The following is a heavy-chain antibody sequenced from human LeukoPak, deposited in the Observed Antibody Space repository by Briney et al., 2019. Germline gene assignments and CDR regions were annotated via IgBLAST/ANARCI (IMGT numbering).Heavy chain of an antibody. CDR1: GFTFSSYE. V-gene: IGHV3-48*03. CDR2: ISSSGSTI. D-gene: IGHD2-15*01. Sequence: GGSLRLSCAASGFTFSSYEMNWVRQAPGKGLEWVSYISSSGSTIYYADSVKGRFTISRDNAKNSLYLQMNSLRAEDTAVYYCARASGGSQYHAFDYWGQGTLVTVSS. J-gene: IGHJ4*02. CDR3: ARASGGSQYHAFDY.